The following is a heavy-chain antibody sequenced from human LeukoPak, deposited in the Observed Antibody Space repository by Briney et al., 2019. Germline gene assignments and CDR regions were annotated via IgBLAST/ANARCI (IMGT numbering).Heavy chain of an antibody. J-gene: IGHJ3*02. D-gene: IGHD3-22*01. Sequence: GGSLRLSCAASGFTFSSYGMHWVRQAPGKGLEWVAVISYDGSNKYYADSVKGRFTISRDNSKNTLYLQMNSLRAEDTAVYYCAKDSSMIVVVTGAFDIWGQGTMVTVSS. CDR1: GFTFSSYG. CDR2: ISYDGSNK. CDR3: AKDSSMIVVVTGAFDI. V-gene: IGHV3-30*18.